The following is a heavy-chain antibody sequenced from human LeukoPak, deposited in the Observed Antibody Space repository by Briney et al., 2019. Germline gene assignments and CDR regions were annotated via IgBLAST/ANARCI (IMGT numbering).Heavy chain of an antibody. D-gene: IGHD1-26*01. Sequence: PGGSLRLSCAASAFSLSAYNMNWVRQAPGKGLEWVSSISYTGTYIYYADSVKGRFTISRDNAQNSLYLQMNSLRVDDTAVYHCARQETSSYNGAFDIWGQGTMVTVSS. CDR1: AFSLSAYN. CDR3: ARQETSSYNGAFDI. V-gene: IGHV3-21*01. CDR2: ISYTGTYI. J-gene: IGHJ3*02.